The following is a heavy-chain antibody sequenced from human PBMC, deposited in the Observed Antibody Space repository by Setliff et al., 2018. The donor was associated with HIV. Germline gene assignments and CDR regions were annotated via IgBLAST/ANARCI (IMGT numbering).Heavy chain of an antibody. CDR1: GFTLSGYS. CDR2: ISSSSSTI. Sequence: GGSLRLSCAASGFTLSGYSMNWVCQAPGKGLEWVSYISSSSSTIYYADSVKGRFTVSRDNAENSLYLQMSSLRPEDTAVYYCARIYYSGRQTPWGQGTLVTVSS. V-gene: IGHV3-48*01. CDR3: ARIYYSGRQTP. J-gene: IGHJ5*02. D-gene: IGHD1-26*01.